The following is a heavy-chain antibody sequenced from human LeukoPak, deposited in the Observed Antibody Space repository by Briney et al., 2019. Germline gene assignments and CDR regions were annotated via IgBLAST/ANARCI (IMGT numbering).Heavy chain of an antibody. D-gene: IGHD2-15*01. J-gene: IGHJ4*02. CDR1: GVTFSSNA. Sequence: VESLRLSCAVSGVTFSSNAMTWVRQAPGKGIELVSDISSSDSSKYYKDSVKARFTISGDNSKNTQSLQINSRRAEDTAVYYCFGYCSGGNCYSGGYWGQGDLVTVSS. CDR2: ISSSDSSK. V-gene: IGHV3-23*01. CDR3: FGYCSGGNCYSGGY.